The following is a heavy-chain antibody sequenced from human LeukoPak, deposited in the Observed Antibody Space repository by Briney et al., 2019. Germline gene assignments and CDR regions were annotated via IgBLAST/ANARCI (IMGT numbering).Heavy chain of an antibody. CDR2: IRYDGSNE. J-gene: IGHJ4*02. V-gene: IGHV3-30*02. D-gene: IGHD2-2*02. Sequence: GGSLRLSCAASGFSFSSHGMHWVRQAPGKGLEWVAFIRYDGSNEYYADSVKGRFTISRDNSKNTLYLQMNSLRTEDTALHYCAKGPTLGYCSSISCHSDWGQGTLVTIPS. CDR1: GFSFSSHG. CDR3: AKGPTLGYCSSISCHSD.